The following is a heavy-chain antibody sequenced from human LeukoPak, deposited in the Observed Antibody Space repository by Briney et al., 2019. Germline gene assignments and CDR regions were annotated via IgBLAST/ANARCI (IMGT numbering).Heavy chain of an antibody. V-gene: IGHV5-51*01. CDR2: IYPGDSDT. D-gene: IGHD5-18*01. CDR1: GYSFTSYW. Sequence: GESLKISCKGSGYSFTSYWIGWVRQMPGKGLEWMGIIYPGDSDTRYSPSFQGQVTISADKSISTAYLQWSSLKASDTAMYYCARTVDTAMVSNPYYFDYWGQGTLITVSS. CDR3: ARTVDTAMVSNPYYFDY. J-gene: IGHJ4*02.